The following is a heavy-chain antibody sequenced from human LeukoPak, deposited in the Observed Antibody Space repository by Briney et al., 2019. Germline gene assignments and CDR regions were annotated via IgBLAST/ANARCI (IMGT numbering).Heavy chain of an antibody. D-gene: IGHD3-22*01. CDR1: GGSISSYY. J-gene: IGHJ4*02. CDR3: ARVDYYDSSVFDY. Sequence: SETLSLTCTVSGGSISSYYWSWIRQSPGKGLEWIGYIYYSGSTIYNPSLKSRVTISVDTSKNQCSLILNSVTAADTAVYYCARVDYYDSSVFDYWGQGTLVTVSS. V-gene: IGHV4-59*01. CDR2: IYYSGST.